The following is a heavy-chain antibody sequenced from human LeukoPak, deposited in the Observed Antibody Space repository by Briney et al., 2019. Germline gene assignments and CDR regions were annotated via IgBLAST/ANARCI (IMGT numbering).Heavy chain of an antibody. CDR3: ARLLIYCSSTSCYERGFDY. J-gene: IGHJ4*02. Sequence: ASVKVSCKASGYTFTGYYMHWVRQAPGQGLEWMGWINPNSGGTNYAQKFQVRVTMTRDTAISTAYMELSRLRSDDTAVYYCARLLIYCSSTSCYERGFDYWGQGTLVTVSS. D-gene: IGHD2-2*01. CDR1: GYTFTGYY. V-gene: IGHV1-2*02. CDR2: INPNSGGT.